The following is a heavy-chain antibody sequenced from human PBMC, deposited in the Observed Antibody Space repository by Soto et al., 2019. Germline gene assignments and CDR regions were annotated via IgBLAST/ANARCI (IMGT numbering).Heavy chain of an antibody. J-gene: IGHJ6*02. Sequence: QVQLQESGPGLVKPSQTLSLTCTVSGGSISSGGYYWSWIRQHPGKGLEWIGYIYYSGSTYYNPSLKSRVTLSVDTSKNQLYLKLSYVTAADTAVYYCASTRRGRYFDLARRGLYGMDVWGQGTTVTVSS. CDR3: ASTRRGRYFDLARRGLYGMDV. V-gene: IGHV4-31*03. CDR2: IYYSGST. D-gene: IGHD3-9*01. CDR1: GGSISSGGYY.